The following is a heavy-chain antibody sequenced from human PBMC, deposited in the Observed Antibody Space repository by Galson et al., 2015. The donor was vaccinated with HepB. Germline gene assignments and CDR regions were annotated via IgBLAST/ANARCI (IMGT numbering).Heavy chain of an antibody. CDR3: ARSHPSYSGSSGFNGLDI. CDR2: MNPNSGNT. CDR1: GYTFTSYD. Sequence: QSGAEVKKPGESLKISCKASGYTFTSYDINWVRQATGQGLEWMGWMNPNSGNTGYAQTFRGRVTMTRNTAISTAYMELTSLRSDDTAVFFCARSHPSYSGSSGFNGLDIWGQGTMVTVSS. V-gene: IGHV1-8*01. D-gene: IGHD3-22*01. J-gene: IGHJ3*02.